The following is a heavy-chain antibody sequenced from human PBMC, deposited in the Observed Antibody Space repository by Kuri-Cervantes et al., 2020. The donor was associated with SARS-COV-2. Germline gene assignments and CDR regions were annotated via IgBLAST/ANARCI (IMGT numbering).Heavy chain of an antibody. CDR1: GFTFMDYD. J-gene: IGHJ5*02. CDR3: ARGPYYYDTSGSWWFDP. Sequence: GGSLRLSCKGSGFTFMDYDMGWVRQAPGKGLEWVSGINWNGGSTGYADSVKGRFTISRDNAKNSLYLQMNSLRAEDTALYHCARGPYYYDTSGSWWFDPWGQGTLVTVSS. V-gene: IGHV3-20*01. D-gene: IGHD3-22*01. CDR2: INWNGGST.